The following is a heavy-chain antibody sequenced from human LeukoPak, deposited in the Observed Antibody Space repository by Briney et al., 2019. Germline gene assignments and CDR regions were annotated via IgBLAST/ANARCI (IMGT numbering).Heavy chain of an antibody. D-gene: IGHD3-22*01. CDR2: IGTLSDT. CDR1: GFTFNKYD. Sequence: GGSLRLSCAASGFTFNKYDLHWVRQVTGKGLEWVSAIGTLSDTSYADSVKGRFTISRENAKNSLYLQMNSLRVEDTAVYYCAGGRHNNYYDSSGYYPYWGQGILVTVSS. CDR3: AGGRHNNYYDSSGYYPY. J-gene: IGHJ4*02. V-gene: IGHV3-13*01.